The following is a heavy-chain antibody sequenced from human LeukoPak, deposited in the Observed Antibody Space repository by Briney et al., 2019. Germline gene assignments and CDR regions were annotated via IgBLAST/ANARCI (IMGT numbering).Heavy chain of an antibody. V-gene: IGHV1-18*01. CDR3: ARGTVATPTIHCDY. CDR2: ISTYDGNT. CDR1: GYTFTNFG. Sequence: ASVKVSCKASGYTFTNFGITWVRQAPGQGLEWMGWISTYDGNTKYAQKLQGRVTMTTDTFTGSAYLELRGLRPDDTAVYYCARGTVATPTIHCDYWGQGTLVIVSS. J-gene: IGHJ4*02. D-gene: IGHD4-23*01.